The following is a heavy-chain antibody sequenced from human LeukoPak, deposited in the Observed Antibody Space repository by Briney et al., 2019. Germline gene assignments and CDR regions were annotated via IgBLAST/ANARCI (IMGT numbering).Heavy chain of an antibody. CDR2: ISAYNGNT. CDR1: GYTFTSYG. CDR3: ARDPPAVIVPAAREVDGMDV. D-gene: IGHD2-2*01. J-gene: IGHJ6*02. V-gene: IGHV1-18*01. Sequence: ASVKVSCKASGYTFTSYGISWVRQAPGQGLEWMGWISAYNGNTNYAQKLQGRVTMTTDTSTSTAYMELRSLRSDDTAVYYCARDPPAVIVPAAREVDGMDVWGQGTTVTVS.